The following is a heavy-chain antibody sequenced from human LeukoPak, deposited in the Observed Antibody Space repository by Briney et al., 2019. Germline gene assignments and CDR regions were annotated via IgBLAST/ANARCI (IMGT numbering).Heavy chain of an antibody. J-gene: IGHJ4*02. V-gene: IGHV1-24*01. CDR1: GYTLTELS. CDR2: FDPEDGET. D-gene: IGHD3-22*01. Sequence: ASVKVSCKVSGYTLTELSMHWVRQAPGKGLEWMGGFDPEDGETIYAQKFQGRVTMTEDTSTDTACMELSSLRSEDTAVYYCATSADYYDSSDYWGQGTLVTVSS. CDR3: ATSADYYDSSDY.